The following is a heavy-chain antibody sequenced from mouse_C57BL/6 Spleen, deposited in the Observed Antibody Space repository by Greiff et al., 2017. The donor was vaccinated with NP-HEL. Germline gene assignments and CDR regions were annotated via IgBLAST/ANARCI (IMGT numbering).Heavy chain of an antibody. V-gene: IGHV1-69*01. D-gene: IGHD1-1*01. CDR2: IDPSDSYT. CDR3: AREDYGSPRYFDV. J-gene: IGHJ1*03. CDR1: GYTFTSYW. Sequence: VKQSCKASGYTFTSYWMHWVKQRPGQGLEWIGEIDPSDSYTNYNQKFKGKSTLTVDKSSSTAYMQLSSLTSEDSAVYYCAREDYGSPRYFDVWGTGTTVTVSS.